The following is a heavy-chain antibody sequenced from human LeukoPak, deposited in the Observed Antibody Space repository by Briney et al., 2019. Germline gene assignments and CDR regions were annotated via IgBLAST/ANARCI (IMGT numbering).Heavy chain of an antibody. V-gene: IGHV3-30*18. J-gene: IGHJ3*01. Sequence: PGGSLRLSCVASRSMFRAHGIDWVRQAPGKGLEWVVRISNDGSKKTYADSVRGRFNISRDNGKNTVFLQMNSLRVEDTALYYCAKDLRGAKGALDVWGQGTMVTVSS. CDR2: ISNDGSKK. CDR1: RSMFRAHG. CDR3: AKDLRGAKGALDV.